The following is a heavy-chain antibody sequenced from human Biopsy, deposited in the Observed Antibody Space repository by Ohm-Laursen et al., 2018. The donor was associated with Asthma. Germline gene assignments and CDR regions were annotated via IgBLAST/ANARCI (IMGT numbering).Heavy chain of an antibody. V-gene: IGHV1-69*06. Sequence: GASVKVSCKASGGTFGNYAISWVRQAPGLGLEWMGGISPVFGSTNIAQKFQGRVTISADIFTKTAYLEVSSLRSDDTAVYYCASPSSSREILYYYHNMDIWGQGTTVTV. CDR2: ISPVFGST. J-gene: IGHJ6*02. CDR1: GGTFGNYA. CDR3: ASPSSSREILYYYHNMDI. D-gene: IGHD6-13*01.